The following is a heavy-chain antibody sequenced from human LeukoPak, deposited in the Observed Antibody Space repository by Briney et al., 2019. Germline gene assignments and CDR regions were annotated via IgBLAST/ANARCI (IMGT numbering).Heavy chain of an antibody. CDR1: GYTFTGYY. Sequence: ASVKVSCKASGYTFTGYYMHWVRQAPGQGLEWMGRINPNSGGTNYAQKFQGRVTLTSDTSISTAYIELSRLGSGDTAVYYCARLSQNYCGSGSYYPARAFDIWGQGTMVTVSS. V-gene: IGHV1-2*06. CDR2: INPNSGGT. CDR3: ARLSQNYCGSGSYYPARAFDI. J-gene: IGHJ3*02. D-gene: IGHD3-10*01.